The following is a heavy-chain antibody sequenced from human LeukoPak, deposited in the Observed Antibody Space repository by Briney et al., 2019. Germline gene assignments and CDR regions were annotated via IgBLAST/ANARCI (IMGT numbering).Heavy chain of an antibody. CDR1: GFTFSSYS. Sequence: GGSLRLSCAASGFTFSSYSMNWVRQAPGKGLEWVSAISGSGGSTYYADSVKGRFTISRDNSKNTLYLQMNSLRAEDTAVYYCAKEDFSAYCGGDCYPPPGAFDIWGQGTMVTVSS. D-gene: IGHD2-21*02. V-gene: IGHV3-23*01. CDR3: AKEDFSAYCGGDCYPPPGAFDI. CDR2: ISGSGGST. J-gene: IGHJ3*02.